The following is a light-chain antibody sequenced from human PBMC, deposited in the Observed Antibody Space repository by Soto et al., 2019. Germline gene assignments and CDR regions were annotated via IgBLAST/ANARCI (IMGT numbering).Light chain of an antibody. Sequence: EIVLTQSPGTLSLSSGERATLSCRASQSVRSNYLAWYQQKPGQAPRLLIYGASSRATGIPDRFGGSGSGTDFTLTISRRDPEDFAVCYCQQYASSPLTFVGGTEWEIK. V-gene: IGKV3-20*01. CDR2: GAS. CDR1: QSVRSNY. CDR3: QQYASSPLT. J-gene: IGKJ4*01.